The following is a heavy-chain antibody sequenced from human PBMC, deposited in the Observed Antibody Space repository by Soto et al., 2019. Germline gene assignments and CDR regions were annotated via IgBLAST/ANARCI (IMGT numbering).Heavy chain of an antibody. CDR1: GGSISSSSYY. D-gene: IGHD6-13*01. V-gene: IGHV4-39*01. Sequence: SETLSLTCTVSGGSISSSSYYWVWIRHPPGKGLEWIGSVYYRGNTYYNPSLKSRVTTSVDTSKNQFSLKLYSVTAADTALYYCARHKDTSSRYLLPDDWGQGTLVTVSS. CDR3: ARHKDTSSRYLLPDD. CDR2: VYYRGNT. J-gene: IGHJ4*02.